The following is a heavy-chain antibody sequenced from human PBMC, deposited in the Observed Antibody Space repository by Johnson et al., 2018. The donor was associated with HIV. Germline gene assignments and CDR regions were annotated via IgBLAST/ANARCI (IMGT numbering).Heavy chain of an antibody. CDR2: IYSGGST. Sequence: MQLVESGGGLVQPGRSLRLSCAASGITVSSSYMSWVRQASGKGLEWVSVIYSGGSTYYSDSVKGRFTIPRDNSKHTLYLQMNSLRAEDTAVYYCAREVGSWYSSSSGAFDIWGQGTMVTVSS. D-gene: IGHD6-6*01. CDR1: GITVSSSY. CDR3: AREVGSWYSSSSGAFDI. V-gene: IGHV3-66*01. J-gene: IGHJ3*02.